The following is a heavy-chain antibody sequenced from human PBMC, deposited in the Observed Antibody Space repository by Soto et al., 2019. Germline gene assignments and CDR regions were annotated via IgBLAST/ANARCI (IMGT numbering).Heavy chain of an antibody. J-gene: IGHJ6*02. Sequence: GGSLRLSCAASGFTFSSYGMHWVRQAPGKGLEWVAVIWYDGSNKYYADSVKGRFTISRDNSKNTLYLQMNSLRAEDTAVYYCARGIPPYYYDSSGYYLGKRRNYYYGMDVWGQGTTVTVSS. D-gene: IGHD3-22*01. CDR3: ARGIPPYYYDSSGYYLGKRRNYYYGMDV. CDR1: GFTFSSYG. CDR2: IWYDGSNK. V-gene: IGHV3-33*01.